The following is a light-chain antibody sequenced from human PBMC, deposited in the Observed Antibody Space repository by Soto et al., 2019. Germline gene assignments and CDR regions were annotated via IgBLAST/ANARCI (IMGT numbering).Light chain of an antibody. CDR2: DVT. Sequence: QSALTQPHSVSGSPGQSVTISCTGTSSDVGGYSYVSWYQQHPGKAPQLIIYDVTERPSGVPDRFSGSKSGNTASLTISGLQAEDEADYYCCPYTGSYSYVFGSGTKVSVL. J-gene: IGLJ1*01. CDR1: SSDVGGYSY. V-gene: IGLV2-11*01. CDR3: CPYTGSYSYV.